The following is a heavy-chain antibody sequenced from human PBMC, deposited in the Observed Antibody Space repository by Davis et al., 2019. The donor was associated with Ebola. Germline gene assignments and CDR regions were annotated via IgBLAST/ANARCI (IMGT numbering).Heavy chain of an antibody. D-gene: IGHD2-15*01. Sequence: PSETLSLTCTVSGGSISSYYWSWIRQPAGKGLEWIGRIYTSGSTNYNPSLKSRVTMSVDTSKNQFSLKLSSVTAADTAVYYCAREGVYCSGGSCYSSVDPWGQGTLVTVSS. CDR3: AREGVYCSGGSCYSSVDP. CDR2: IYTSGST. V-gene: IGHV4-4*07. CDR1: GGSISSYY. J-gene: IGHJ5*02.